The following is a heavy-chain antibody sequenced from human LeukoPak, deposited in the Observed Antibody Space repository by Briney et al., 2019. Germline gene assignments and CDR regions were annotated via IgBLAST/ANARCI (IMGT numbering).Heavy chain of an antibody. D-gene: IGHD3-16*02. CDR2: IYYSGST. J-gene: IGHJ4*02. Sequence: SETLSLTCAVYGGSFSGYYWGWIRQPPGKGLEWIGSIYYSGSTYYNPSLKSRVTISVDTSKNQFSLKLSSVTAADTAVYYCARHEGYYDYVWGSYRSYYFDYWGQGTLVTVSS. CDR1: GGSFSGYY. V-gene: IGHV4-39*01. CDR3: ARHEGYYDYVWGSYRSYYFDY.